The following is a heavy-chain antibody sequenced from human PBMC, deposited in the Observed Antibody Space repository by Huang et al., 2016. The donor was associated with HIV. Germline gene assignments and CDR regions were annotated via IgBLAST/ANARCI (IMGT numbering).Heavy chain of an antibody. Sequence: QVHLVESGGGVVQPGGSLRLSCAASGFKLRGFGMHWVRQAPGKGLEWVAVISDDGRSQFYTDSVKGRFTISRDNSDNTLSLQMKGLRPDDTAVYYCAKESRWFSDFDHWGQGVLVSVSS. V-gene: IGHV3-30*18. D-gene: IGHD2-15*01. J-gene: IGHJ4*02. CDR1: GFKLRGFG. CDR2: ISDDGRSQ. CDR3: AKESRWFSDFDH.